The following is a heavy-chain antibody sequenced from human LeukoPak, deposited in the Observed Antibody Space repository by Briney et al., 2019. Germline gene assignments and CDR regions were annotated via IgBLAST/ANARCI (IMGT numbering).Heavy chain of an antibody. Sequence: SETLYLTCAVYGGSFSGYYWSWIRQPPGKGLEWIGEINHSGSTNYNPSLKSRVTISVDTSKNQFSLKLSSVTAADTAVYYCARGRHYDYVWGSYRYPSPFDYWGQGTLVTVSS. CDR1: GGSFSGYY. J-gene: IGHJ4*02. V-gene: IGHV4-34*01. CDR2: INHSGST. CDR3: ARGRHYDYVWGSYRYPSPFDY. D-gene: IGHD3-16*02.